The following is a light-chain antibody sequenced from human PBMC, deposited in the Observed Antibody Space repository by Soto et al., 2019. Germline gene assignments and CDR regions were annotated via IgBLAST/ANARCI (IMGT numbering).Light chain of an antibody. CDR1: SSNIGSNT. V-gene: IGLV1-44*01. J-gene: IGLJ2*01. CDR3: ATWDDSLNGRV. Sequence: QSVLTQPPSASGTPGQRVTISCSGSSSNIGSNTINWYQQFPGTAPKLLIYSNNQRPSGVPDRFSGSKSGTSASLAISGLQSEDEADYYCATWDDSLNGRVFGGGTKLTV. CDR2: SNN.